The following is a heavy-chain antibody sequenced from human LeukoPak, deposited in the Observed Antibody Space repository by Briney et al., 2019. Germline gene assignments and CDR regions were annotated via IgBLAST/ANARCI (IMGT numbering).Heavy chain of an antibody. V-gene: IGHV3-21*01. Sequence: GGSLRLSCAASGFTFSSYGMNWVRQAPGKGLEWVSSISSSSSYIYYADSGKGRFTISRDNAKNSLYLQMNSLRAEDTAVYYCARVKGNYGYFYYMDVWGKGTTVTVSS. J-gene: IGHJ6*03. CDR3: ARVKGNYGYFYYMDV. CDR2: ISSSSSYI. D-gene: IGHD4-11*01. CDR1: GFTFSSYG.